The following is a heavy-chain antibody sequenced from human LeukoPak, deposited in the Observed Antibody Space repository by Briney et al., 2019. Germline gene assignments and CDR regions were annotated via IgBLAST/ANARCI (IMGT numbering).Heavy chain of an antibody. CDR2: INHSGST. D-gene: IGHD3-10*01. J-gene: IGHJ4*02. V-gene: IGHV4-34*01. CDR3: ARGSLLWFGELLDY. CDR1: GGSFSGYY. Sequence: SETLSLTCAVYGGSFSGYYWSWIRQPPGKGLEWIGEINHSGSTNYNPSLKSRVTISVDTSKNQFSLKLSSVTAADTAVYYCARGSLLWFGELLDYWGREPWSPSPQ.